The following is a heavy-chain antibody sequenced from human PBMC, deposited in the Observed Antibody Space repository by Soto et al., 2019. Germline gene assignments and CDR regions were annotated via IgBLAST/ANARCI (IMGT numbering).Heavy chain of an antibody. J-gene: IGHJ3*02. Sequence: GESLKISCAASGFTFSSYAMSWVRQAPGKGLEWVSAISGSGGSTYYADSVKGRFTISRDNSKNTLYLQMNSLRAEDTAVYYCAKDPQEGVYADAFDIWGQGTMVTVSS. V-gene: IGHV3-23*01. CDR2: ISGSGGST. CDR1: GFTFSSYA. D-gene: IGHD2-8*01. CDR3: AKDPQEGVYADAFDI.